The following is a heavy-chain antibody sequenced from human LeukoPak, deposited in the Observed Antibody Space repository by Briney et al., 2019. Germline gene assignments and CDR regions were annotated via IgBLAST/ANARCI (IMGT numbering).Heavy chain of an antibody. CDR2: INPSGGST. V-gene: IGHV1-46*01. Sequence: ASVKVSCKASGYTFTTYYVHWVRQAPGQGLEWMGIINPSGGSTTYAQKFRGRVTITADESTSTAYMELSSLRSEDTAVYYCASGSVVVTATPFDYWGQGTLVTVSS. CDR3: ASGSVVVTATPFDY. D-gene: IGHD2-21*02. J-gene: IGHJ4*02. CDR1: GYTFTTYY.